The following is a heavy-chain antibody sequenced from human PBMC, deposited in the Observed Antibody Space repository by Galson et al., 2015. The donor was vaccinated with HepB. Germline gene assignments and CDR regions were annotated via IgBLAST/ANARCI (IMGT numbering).Heavy chain of an antibody. CDR3: TRIVGALPFDY. CDR2: IRSKANSYAT. Sequence: SLRLSCAASGFTFSGSAMHWVRQASGKGLEWVGRIRSKANSYATAYAASVKGRFTISRDDSKNTAYLQMNSLKTEDTAVYYCTRIVGALPFDYWGQGTLVTVSS. J-gene: IGHJ4*02. V-gene: IGHV3-73*01. CDR1: GFTFSGSA. D-gene: IGHD1-26*01.